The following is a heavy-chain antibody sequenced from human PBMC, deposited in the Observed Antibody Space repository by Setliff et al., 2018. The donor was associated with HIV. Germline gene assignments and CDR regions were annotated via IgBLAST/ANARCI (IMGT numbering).Heavy chain of an antibody. CDR1: GGSISSRSNY. D-gene: IGHD3-22*01. CDR2: IYYTGTT. V-gene: IGHV4-39*01. J-gene: IGHJ4*02. CDR3: AKPYYDISGYYFYYFDY. Sequence: NPSETLSLTCTVSGGSISSRSNYWGWIRQPPGKGLEWIGTIYYTGTTYYNPSLQSRVTLSVDTSKNQFSLKLSSGTAADTAFYYCAKPYYDISGYYFYYFDYWGQGTLVTVSS.